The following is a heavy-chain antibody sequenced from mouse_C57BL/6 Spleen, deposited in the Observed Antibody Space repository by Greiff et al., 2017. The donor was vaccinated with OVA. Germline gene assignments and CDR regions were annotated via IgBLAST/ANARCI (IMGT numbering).Heavy chain of an antibody. V-gene: IGHV1-81*01. CDR3: ARSGSSGYVEIYYAMDD. CDR1: GYTFTSYG. D-gene: IGHD3-2*02. J-gene: IGHJ4*01. CDR2: IYPRSGNT. Sequence: VQLQQSGAELARPGASVKLSCKASGYTFTSYGISWVKQRTGQGLEWIGEIYPRSGNTYYNEKFKGKATLTADKSSSTAYMELRSLTSEDSAVYFCARSGSSGYVEIYYAMDDWGQGTSVTVSS.